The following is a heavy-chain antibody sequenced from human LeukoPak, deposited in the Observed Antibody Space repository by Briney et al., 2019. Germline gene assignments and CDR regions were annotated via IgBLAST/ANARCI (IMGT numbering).Heavy chain of an antibody. J-gene: IGHJ4*02. Sequence: SETLSLTCTVSGGSISSYYWSWIRQPPGKGLEWIGYIYYSGSTKYNPSLKSRVTISVDMSKNQFSLKLSSVTAADAAVYYCARGHSPGYGGNSYYFDYWGQGTLVTVSS. CDR2: IYYSGST. D-gene: IGHD4-23*01. CDR3: ARGHSPGYGGNSYYFDY. V-gene: IGHV4-59*01. CDR1: GGSISSYY.